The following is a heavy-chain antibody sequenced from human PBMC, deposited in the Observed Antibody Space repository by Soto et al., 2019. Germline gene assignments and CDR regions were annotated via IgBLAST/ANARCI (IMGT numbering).Heavy chain of an antibody. Sequence: SETLSLTCTVSGGSISSGDYYWSWIRQPPGKGLEWIGYIYYSGSTYYNPSLKSRVTISVDTSKNQFSLKLSSVTAADTAVYYCARAQLLNDYGDFVLNYFDYWGQGTLVTVSS. V-gene: IGHV4-30-4*01. CDR2: IYYSGST. CDR1: GGSISSGDYY. CDR3: ARAQLLNDYGDFVLNYFDY. D-gene: IGHD4-17*01. J-gene: IGHJ4*02.